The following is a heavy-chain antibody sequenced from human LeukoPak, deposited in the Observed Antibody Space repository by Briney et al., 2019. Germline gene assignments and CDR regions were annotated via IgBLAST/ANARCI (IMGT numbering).Heavy chain of an antibody. CDR1: GFTFSSYA. D-gene: IGHD3-10*01. CDR2: LRYDGSNK. V-gene: IGHV3-30*04. Sequence: PGRSLRLSYAASGFTFSSYAMHWVRQAPGKGLEWVAFLRYDGSNKYYADSVRGRFTISRDNSKNSLYLQMNSLRVEDTAVYYCAKDEWSLSGPDYWGQGTLVTVSS. CDR3: AKDEWSLSGPDY. J-gene: IGHJ4*02.